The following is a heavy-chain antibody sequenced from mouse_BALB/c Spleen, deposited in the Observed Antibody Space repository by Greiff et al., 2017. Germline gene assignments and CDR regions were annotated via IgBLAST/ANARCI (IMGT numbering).Heavy chain of an antibody. D-gene: IGHD1-2*01. CDR1: GFTFSSYA. Sequence: EVKLVESGGGLVKPGGSLKLSCAASGFTFSSYAMSWVRQTPEKRLEWVASISSGGSTYYSDSVKGRFTISRDNARNILYLQMSSLRSEDTAMYYCARFTTATYLDWGQGTTLTVSS. V-gene: IGHV5-6-5*01. CDR2: ISSGGST. CDR3: ARFTTATYLD. J-gene: IGHJ2*01.